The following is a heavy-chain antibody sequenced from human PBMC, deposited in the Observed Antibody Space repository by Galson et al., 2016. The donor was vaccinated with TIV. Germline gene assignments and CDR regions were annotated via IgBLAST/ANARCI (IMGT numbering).Heavy chain of an antibody. CDR2: ISGSGGIT. Sequence: SLRLSCAASGFTFNNYAMHWVRQAPGKGLEWVSGISGSGGITYIAESVKGRFAISRDNSRDTLYLQLNSLRAEDTAVYYCARVNWARAFDYWGQGALVTVSS. V-gene: IGHV3-23*01. CDR1: GFTFNNYA. D-gene: IGHD7-27*01. CDR3: ARVNWARAFDY. J-gene: IGHJ4*02.